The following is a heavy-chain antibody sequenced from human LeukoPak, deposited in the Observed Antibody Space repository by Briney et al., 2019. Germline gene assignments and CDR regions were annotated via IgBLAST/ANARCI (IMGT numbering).Heavy chain of an antibody. Sequence: SETLSLTCTVSGGSISSYYWSWIRQPPGKGLEWIGYIYYSGSTNYNPSLKSRVTISVDTSKNRFSLKLSSVTAADTAVYHCARGGGMGHYYYYMDVWGKGTTVTISS. J-gene: IGHJ6*03. CDR2: IYYSGST. V-gene: IGHV4-59*01. CDR3: ARGGGMGHYYYYMDV. CDR1: GGSISSYY. D-gene: IGHD5-24*01.